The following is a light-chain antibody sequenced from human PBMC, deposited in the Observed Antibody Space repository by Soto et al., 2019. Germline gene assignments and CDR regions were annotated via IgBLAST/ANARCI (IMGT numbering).Light chain of an antibody. CDR1: QSISSW. CDR2: KAS. CDR3: QQYNSYPWT. Sequence: DIQLTQSPSTLSSSLGDRVTITCRASQSISSWLVWYQQKPGKAPRLLIYKASSLESGVPSRFSGSGSGTEFTLTISSLQPDDFVTYYCQQYNSYPWTFGQGTKVDIK. J-gene: IGKJ1*01. V-gene: IGKV1-5*03.